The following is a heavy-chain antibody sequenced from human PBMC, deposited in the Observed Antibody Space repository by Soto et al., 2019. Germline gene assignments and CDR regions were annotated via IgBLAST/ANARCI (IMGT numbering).Heavy chain of an antibody. CDR2: IIPIFGTA. V-gene: IGHV1-69*13. CDR3: ARESRDGYNLAIYYYYGMDV. D-gene: IGHD5-12*01. J-gene: IGHJ6*02. Sequence: ASVKVSCKASGGTFSSYAISWVRQAPGQGLEWMGGIIPIFGTANYAQKFQGRVTITADESTSTAYMELSSLRSEDTAVYYCARESRDGYNLAIYYYYGMDVWGQGTTVTVSS. CDR1: GGTFSSYA.